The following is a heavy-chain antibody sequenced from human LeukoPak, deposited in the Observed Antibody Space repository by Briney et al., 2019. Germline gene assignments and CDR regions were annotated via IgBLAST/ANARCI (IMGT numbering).Heavy chain of an antibody. D-gene: IGHD3-10*01. CDR3: AREGVTMVRG. CDR1: GGSISSGSYY. J-gene: IGHJ4*02. CDR2: IYTSGST. Sequence: KSSETLSLTCTVSGGSISSGSYYWSWIRQPAGKGLEWIGRIYTSGSTNYNPSLKSRVTISVDTSKNQFSLKLSSVTAADTAVYYCAREGVTMVRGWGQGTLVTVSS. V-gene: IGHV4-61*02.